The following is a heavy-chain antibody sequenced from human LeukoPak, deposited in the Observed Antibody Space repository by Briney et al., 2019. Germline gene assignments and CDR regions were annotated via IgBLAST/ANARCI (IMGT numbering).Heavy chain of an antibody. V-gene: IGHV4-4*02. D-gene: IGHD1-14*01. CDR1: LDSTTSNF. Sequence: NPSETLSLTCTVSLDSTTSNFWSWVRQPPGKGLEWIGEIHRSGSPNYNPSLQSRVTISIGRSRNQIALELSSVTAADTAVYYCAREILGGFNPGAYWGQGTLVTVSS. CDR3: AREILGGFNPGAY. J-gene: IGHJ4*02. CDR2: IHRSGSP.